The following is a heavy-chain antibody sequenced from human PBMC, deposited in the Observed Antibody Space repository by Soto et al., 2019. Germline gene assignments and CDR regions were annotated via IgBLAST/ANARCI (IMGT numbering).Heavy chain of an antibody. J-gene: IGHJ6*02. V-gene: IGHV1-18*04. CDR2: ISGYNGNT. CDR3: ARDVFCGGAPACPDMDV. D-gene: IGHD2-21*01. CDR1: GYTFSGYS. Sequence: GASVKVSCKASGYTFSGYSITWVRQAPGQGLEWMGRISGYNGNTNYARTLRGRLPLTTDTSTSTAYMELRSLTSDDTAVYYCARDVFCGGAPACPDMDVWGQGTTVTVSS.